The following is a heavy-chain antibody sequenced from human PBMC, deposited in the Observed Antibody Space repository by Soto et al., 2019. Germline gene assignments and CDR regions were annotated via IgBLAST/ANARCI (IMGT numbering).Heavy chain of an antibody. J-gene: IGHJ4*02. D-gene: IGHD6-6*01. CDR2: ISGSGGST. Sequence: GGSLRLSCAASGFTFSSYAMSWVRQAPGKGLEWVSAISGSGGSTYYADSVKGRFTISRDNSKNTLYLQMNSLRAGDTAVYYCAKARGRIAARLHFDYWGQGTLVTVSS. V-gene: IGHV3-23*01. CDR3: AKARGRIAARLHFDY. CDR1: GFTFSSYA.